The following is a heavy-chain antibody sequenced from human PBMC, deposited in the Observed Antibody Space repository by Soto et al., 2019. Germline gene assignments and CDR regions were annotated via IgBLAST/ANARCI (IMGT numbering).Heavy chain of an antibody. J-gene: IGHJ4*02. CDR1: GFTFSNAW. CDR3: TTALRDIAAAGTGY. D-gene: IGHD6-13*01. Sequence: GGSLRLSCAASGFTFSNAWMSWVRQAPGKGLEWVGRIKSKTDGGTTDYAAPVKGRFTISRDDSKNTLYLQMNSLKTEDTAVYYCTTALRDIAAAGTGYWGQGTLVTVSS. V-gene: IGHV3-15*01. CDR2: IKSKTDGGTT.